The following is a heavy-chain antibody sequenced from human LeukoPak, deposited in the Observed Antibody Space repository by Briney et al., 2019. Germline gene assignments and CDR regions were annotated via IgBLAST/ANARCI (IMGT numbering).Heavy chain of an antibody. V-gene: IGHV3-33*01. J-gene: IGHJ4*02. D-gene: IGHD3-10*01. Sequence: PGGSLRLSCSASGFTFSYYAIHWVRQGPGKGLDWVALIWSDGSNKYYAESVKGRITISRDNSKNTVYLQMNSLRAEDTAVYYCARELFGSGSCPDGWGQGTLVTVSS. CDR3: ARELFGSGSCPDG. CDR1: GFTFSYYA. CDR2: IWSDGSNK.